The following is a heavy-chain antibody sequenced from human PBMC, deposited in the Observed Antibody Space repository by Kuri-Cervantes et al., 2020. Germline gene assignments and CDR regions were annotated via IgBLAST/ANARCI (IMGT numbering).Heavy chain of an antibody. D-gene: IGHD6-19*01. CDR3: ARKIAVAGTSFDY. CDR2: IYYSGST. CDR1: GGSVSSGSYY. Sequence: GSLRLSCAVYGGSVSSGSYYWSWIRQPPGKGLEWIGSIYYSGSTYYNPSLKSRVTISVDTSKNQFSLKLSSVTAADTAVYYCARKIAVAGTSFDYWGQGTLVTVSS. V-gene: IGHV4-39*01. J-gene: IGHJ4*02.